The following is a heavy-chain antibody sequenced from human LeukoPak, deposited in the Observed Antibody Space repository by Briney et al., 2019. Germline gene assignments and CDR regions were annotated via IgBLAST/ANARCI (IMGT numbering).Heavy chain of an antibody. CDR2: ISSSGSTI. CDR3: ARLSSSFDYYYYYMDV. Sequence: GGSLRLSCAASGFTFSSYWMSWVRQAPGKGLEWVSYISSSGSTIYYADSVKGRFTISRDNAKNSLYLQMNSLRAEDTAAYYCARLSSSFDYYYYYMDVWGKGTTVTVSS. V-gene: IGHV3-48*04. CDR1: GFTFSSYW. J-gene: IGHJ6*03. D-gene: IGHD6-6*01.